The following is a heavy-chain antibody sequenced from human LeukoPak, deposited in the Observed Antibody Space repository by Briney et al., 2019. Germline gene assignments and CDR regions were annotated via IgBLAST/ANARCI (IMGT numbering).Heavy chain of an antibody. V-gene: IGHV1-2*02. J-gene: IGHJ6*02. D-gene: IGHD3-10*01. CDR1: GYTFTAYY. CDR2: INPNSGGT. Sequence: ASVKVSCKASGYTFTAYYMHWVRQAPGQGLEWMGWINPNSGGTNYAQKFQGRVTMTRDTSISTAYMELSRLRSDDTAVYYCARTSGDMVRGVIDYYYYGMDVWGQGTTVTVSS. CDR3: ARTSGDMVRGVIDYYYYGMDV.